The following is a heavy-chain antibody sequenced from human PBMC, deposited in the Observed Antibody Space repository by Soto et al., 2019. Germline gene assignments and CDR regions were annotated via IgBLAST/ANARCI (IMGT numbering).Heavy chain of an antibody. CDR2: IIPILGIA. D-gene: IGHD6-19*01. Sequence: ASVKVSCKASGGTFSSYTISWVRQAPGQGLEWMGRIIPILGIANYAQKFQGRVTITADKSTSTAYMELSSLRSEDTAVYYCAREEGGSGWGNWFDPWGQGTLVTVSS. CDR1: GGTFSSYT. CDR3: AREEGGSGWGNWFDP. V-gene: IGHV1-69*04. J-gene: IGHJ5*02.